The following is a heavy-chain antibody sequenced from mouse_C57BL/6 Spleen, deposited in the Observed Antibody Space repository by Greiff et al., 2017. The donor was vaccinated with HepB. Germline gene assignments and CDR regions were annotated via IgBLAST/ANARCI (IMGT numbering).Heavy chain of an antibody. V-gene: IGHV1-69*01. Sequence: VQLQQPGAELVMPGASVKLSCKASGYTFTSYWMHWVKQRPGQGLEWIGEIDPSDSYTNYNQKFKGKSTLTVDKSSSTAYMQLSSLTSEDSAVYYCARSDTTVVATRYFDYWGQGTTLTVSS. CDR2: IDPSDSYT. CDR3: ARSDTTVVATRYFDY. CDR1: GYTFTSYW. D-gene: IGHD1-1*01. J-gene: IGHJ2*01.